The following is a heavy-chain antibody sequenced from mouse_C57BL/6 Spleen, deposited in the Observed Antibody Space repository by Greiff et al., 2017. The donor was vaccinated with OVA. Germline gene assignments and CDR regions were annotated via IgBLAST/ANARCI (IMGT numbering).Heavy chain of an antibody. CDR3: AVITTVGYFDY. J-gene: IGHJ2*01. V-gene: IGHV1-76*01. CDR2: IYPGSGNT. D-gene: IGHD1-1*01. CDR1: GYTFTDYY. Sequence: ESGAELVRPGASVKLSCKASGYTFTDYYINWVKQRPGQGLEWIARIYPGSGNTYYNEKFKGKATLTAEQSSSTAYMQLSSLTSEDSAVYFCAVITTVGYFDYWGQGTTLTVSS.